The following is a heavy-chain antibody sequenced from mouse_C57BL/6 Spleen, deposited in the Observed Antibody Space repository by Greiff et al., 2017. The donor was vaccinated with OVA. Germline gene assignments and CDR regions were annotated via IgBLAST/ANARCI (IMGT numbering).Heavy chain of an antibody. J-gene: IGHJ2*01. Sequence: QVQLQQSGAELVKPGASVKISCKASGYAFSSYWMNWVKQRPGKGLEWIGQIYPGDGDTNYNGKFKGKATLTADKSSSTAYMQLSSLTSEDSAVYFCARGGDYDYDKGCDDWGQGTTLTVSS. CDR2: IYPGDGDT. CDR1: GYAFSSYW. D-gene: IGHD2-4*01. V-gene: IGHV1-80*01. CDR3: ARGGDYDYDKGCDD.